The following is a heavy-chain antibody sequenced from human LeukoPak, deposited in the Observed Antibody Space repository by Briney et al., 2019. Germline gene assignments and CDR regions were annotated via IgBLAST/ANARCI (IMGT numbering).Heavy chain of an antibody. CDR2: IRYDGSNK. D-gene: IGHD1-26*01. CDR3: ERWSDSGSYQWPIDAFDI. V-gene: IGHV3-30*02. J-gene: IGHJ3*02. Sequence: GGSLRLSCSASGFTFSSYGMHWVRQAPGKGLGWVAFIRYDGSNKYYADSVKGRFTISRDNSKNTLYLQMNSLRAEDTAVYYCERWSDSGSYQWPIDAFDIWGQGTMVTVSS. CDR1: GFTFSSYG.